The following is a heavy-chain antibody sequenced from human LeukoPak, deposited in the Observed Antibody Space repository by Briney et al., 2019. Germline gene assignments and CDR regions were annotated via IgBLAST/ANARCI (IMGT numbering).Heavy chain of an antibody. CDR3: AREVVVTAIRFFQH. J-gene: IGHJ1*01. CDR1: GYTFTGYY. V-gene: IGHV1-2*02. D-gene: IGHD2-21*02. Sequence: GASVKVSCKASGYTFTGYYMHWVRQAPGQGLEWTGWINPNSGGTNYAQKFQGRVTMTRDTSISTAYMELSSLRSEDTAVYYCAREVVVTAIRFFQHWGQGTLVTVSS. CDR2: INPNSGGT.